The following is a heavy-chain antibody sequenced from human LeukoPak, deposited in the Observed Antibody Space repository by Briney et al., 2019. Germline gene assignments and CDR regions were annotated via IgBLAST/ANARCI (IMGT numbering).Heavy chain of an antibody. V-gene: IGHV1-2*02. J-gene: IGHJ6*03. D-gene: IGHD2-2*01. CDR2: INPNSGGT. CDR1: GYTFTGYY. CDR3: ARGPRYCSSTSCSEYYYMDV. Sequence: ASVKVSCNASGYTFTGYYMHWVRQAPGQGLEWMGWINPNSGGTNYAQKFQGRVTMTRDTSISTAYMELSRLRSDDTAVYYCARGPRYCSSTSCSEYYYMDVWGKGTTVTVSS.